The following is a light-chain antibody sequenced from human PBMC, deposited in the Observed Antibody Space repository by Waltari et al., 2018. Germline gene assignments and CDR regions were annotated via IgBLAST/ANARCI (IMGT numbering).Light chain of an antibody. CDR3: QQHNSHPFT. V-gene: IGKV1-16*01. CDR1: QVINNY. J-gene: IGKJ3*01. CDR2: GVS. Sequence: DIQMNKSPSSMSASVGNTVTITCRASQVINNYLTWYQQKPGKAPKRLIYGVSTLQSGVPSRFSGSGSGTDFTLTISSLQPEDFATYYCQQHNSHPFTFGPGTKLEIK.